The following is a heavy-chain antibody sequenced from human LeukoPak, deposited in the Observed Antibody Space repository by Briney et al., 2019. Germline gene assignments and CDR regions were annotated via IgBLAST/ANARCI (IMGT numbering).Heavy chain of an antibody. Sequence: NPSETLSLTCTVSGGSITSYYWSWVRQPPGKGLEWIGRIYTSGSTNYNPSLKSRVTMSVDTSKNQFSLKLSSVTAADTAVYYCARDSIAAGAFDIWGQGTMVTVSS. V-gene: IGHV4-4*07. D-gene: IGHD6-25*01. J-gene: IGHJ3*02. CDR3: ARDSIAAGAFDI. CDR1: GGSITSYY. CDR2: IYTSGST.